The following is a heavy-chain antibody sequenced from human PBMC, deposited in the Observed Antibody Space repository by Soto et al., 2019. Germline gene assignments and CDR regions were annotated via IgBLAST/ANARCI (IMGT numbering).Heavy chain of an antibody. D-gene: IGHD2-21*02. Sequence: GGSLRLSCEASGFTFSSYAIHWVRQAPGRGLEWVAVISYDGSNKYYADSVKGRFSVSRDDSMSTVYLQMKSLRAEDTALYYCSRDSLVFCGGDCMGCDYWGQGTQVTVTS. CDR1: GFTFSSYA. V-gene: IGHV3-30-3*01. J-gene: IGHJ4*02. CDR3: SRDSLVFCGGDCMGCDY. CDR2: ISYDGSNK.